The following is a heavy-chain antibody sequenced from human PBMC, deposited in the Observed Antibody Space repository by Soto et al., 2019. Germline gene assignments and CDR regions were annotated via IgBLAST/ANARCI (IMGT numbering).Heavy chain of an antibody. CDR2: INAGNGDT. V-gene: IGHV1-3*01. CDR1: GYIFSSYA. Sequence: AASVKVSCKASGYIFSSYAMHWVRQAPGQRLEWMGWINAGNGDTKYSQKFQGRVTITRDTSASTAYMELSSLTSEDTAVYFCARDRGYSTSWYYFDYWGQGTRVTVSS. D-gene: IGHD6-13*01. J-gene: IGHJ4*02. CDR3: ARDRGYSTSWYYFDY.